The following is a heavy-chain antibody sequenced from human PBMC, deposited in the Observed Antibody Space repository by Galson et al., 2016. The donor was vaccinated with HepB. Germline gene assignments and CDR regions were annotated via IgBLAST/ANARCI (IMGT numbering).Heavy chain of an antibody. J-gene: IGHJ4*02. CDR1: GGSINSGSYY. CDR2: LYYTGST. V-gene: IGHV4-39*01. CDR3: ATVDFWSGPPSDS. Sequence: LSLTCTVSGGSINSGSYYWSWIRQAPGKGLEWIGSLYYTGSTYYNPSLKSRVTVSGDTSEREFFLTLKDVTAADTAVYYCATVDFWSGPPSDSWGQGIQVTVAS. D-gene: IGHD3-3*01.